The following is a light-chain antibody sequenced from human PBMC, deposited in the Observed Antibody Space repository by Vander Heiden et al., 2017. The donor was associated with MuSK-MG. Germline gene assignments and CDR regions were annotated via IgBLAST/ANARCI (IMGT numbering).Light chain of an antibody. CDR3: QQSYSTPFT. J-gene: IGKJ3*01. V-gene: IGKV1-39*01. CDR2: GAS. CDR1: QSISNY. Sequence: DIQMTQSPSSLSASVGDRVTITCRSSQSISNYLNWYQKKPGKAPKFLMYGASTLHSGVPSRFSGSGSGTDFTLTISSLQPEDFATYYCQQSYSTPFTFGPGTKVDIK.